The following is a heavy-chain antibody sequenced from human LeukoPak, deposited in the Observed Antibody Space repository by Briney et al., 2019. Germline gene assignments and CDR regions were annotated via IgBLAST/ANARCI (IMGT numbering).Heavy chain of an antibody. CDR3: ARHERAVNWFDP. V-gene: IGHV4-61*08. Sequence: SETLSLTCTVSGGSISSADYYWSWIRQPPGKGLEWIGYMYYSGSTSSNPSLKSRVTISIDTSKNQFSLKLSSVTAADTAVYYCARHERAVNWFDPWGQGTLVTVSS. CDR1: GGSISSADYY. CDR2: MYYSGST. D-gene: IGHD1-1*01. J-gene: IGHJ5*02.